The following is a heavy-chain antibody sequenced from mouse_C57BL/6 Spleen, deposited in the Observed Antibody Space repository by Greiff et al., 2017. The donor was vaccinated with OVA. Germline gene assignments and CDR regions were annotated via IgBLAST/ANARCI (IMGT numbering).Heavy chain of an antibody. CDR1: GYTFTSYW. V-gene: IGHV1-61*01. Sequence: VQLQQPGAELVRPGSSVKLSCKASGYTFTSYWMDWVQQRPGQGLEWIGNIYPSDSETHYNQKFKDKATLTVDKSSSTAYMQLSSLTSEDSAVYYCARSIYYGGFAYWGQGTLVTVSA. CDR3: ARSIYYGGFAY. D-gene: IGHD2-1*01. CDR2: IYPSDSET. J-gene: IGHJ3*01.